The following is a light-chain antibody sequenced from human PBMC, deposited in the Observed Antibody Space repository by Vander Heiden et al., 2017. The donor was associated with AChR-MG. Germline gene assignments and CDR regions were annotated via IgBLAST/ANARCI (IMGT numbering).Light chain of an antibody. V-gene: IGLV2-14*01. CDR1: SSDVGGYNY. CDR3: SSYTSSSTNWV. CDR2: DVS. Sequence: QSALTQPAPASGSPGQSITIPCTGTSSDVGGYNYVSWYQQHPGKSPKLMIYDVSNRPSVVSNRFSGSKSGNTASLTISGLQAEDEADYYCSSYTSSSTNWVCGGGTKLTVL. J-gene: IGLJ3*02.